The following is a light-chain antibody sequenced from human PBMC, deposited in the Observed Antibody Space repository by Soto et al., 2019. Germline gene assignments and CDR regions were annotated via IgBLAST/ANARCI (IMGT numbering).Light chain of an antibody. CDR1: QSISRC. Sequence: DIQMTQYPSTLSASVGDRVTITCGASQSISRCLAWYQQKTGKAPKLLIYKASSLESGVPSRLSGSGSGKEFSLTISSLQTDDFATYYCQQYNSYSRTWTFGQGTKVDIK. J-gene: IGKJ1*01. V-gene: IGKV1-5*03. CDR3: QQYNSYSRTWT. CDR2: KAS.